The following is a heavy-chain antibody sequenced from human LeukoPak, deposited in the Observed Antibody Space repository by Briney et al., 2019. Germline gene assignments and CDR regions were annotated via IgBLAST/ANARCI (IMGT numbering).Heavy chain of an antibody. CDR3: ATTVRVVVTYFDY. V-gene: IGHV4-39*01. CDR1: GGSISSSSDY. D-gene: IGHD2-15*01. Sequence: PSETLSLTCTVSGGSISSSSDYWGWIRQPPGKGLEWIGSIYYSGSTYYNPSLKSRVTISVDTSKNQFSLKLSSVTAADTAVYYCATTVRVVVTYFDYWGQGTLVTVSS. CDR2: IYYSGST. J-gene: IGHJ4*02.